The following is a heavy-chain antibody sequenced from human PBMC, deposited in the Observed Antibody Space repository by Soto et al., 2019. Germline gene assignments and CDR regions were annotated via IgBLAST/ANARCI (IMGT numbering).Heavy chain of an antibody. CDR3: ARRSGYRIYDAFDV. CDR2: ISASAGST. CDR1: GFTFSNYA. J-gene: IGHJ3*01. V-gene: IGHV3-23*01. D-gene: IGHD5-12*01. Sequence: PGGSLRLSCAASGFTFSNYAMTWVRQAPGKGLEWVSVISASAGSTYYADSLRVRFTISRDNSESTLYLQMNNLRAEDTAVYYCARRSGYRIYDAFDVWGQGRLVTVSS.